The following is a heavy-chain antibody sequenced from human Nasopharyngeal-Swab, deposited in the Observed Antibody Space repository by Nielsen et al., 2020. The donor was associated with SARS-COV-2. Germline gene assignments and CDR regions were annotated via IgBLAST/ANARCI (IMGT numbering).Heavy chain of an antibody. Sequence: RQAPGKGLEWIGSIYYSGSTYYNPSLKSRVTISVDTSKNQFSLKLSSVTAADTAVYYCARRARVQLVRTGWFDPWGQGTLVTVSS. V-gene: IGHV4-39*01. CDR3: ARRARVQLVRTGWFDP. J-gene: IGHJ5*02. D-gene: IGHD6-6*01. CDR2: IYYSGST.